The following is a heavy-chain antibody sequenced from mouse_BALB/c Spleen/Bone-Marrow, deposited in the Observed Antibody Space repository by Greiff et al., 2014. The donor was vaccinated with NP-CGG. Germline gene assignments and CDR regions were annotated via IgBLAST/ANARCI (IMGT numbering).Heavy chain of an antibody. CDR3: SRYYFGGGYNYALDY. V-gene: IGHV3-2*02. J-gene: IGHJ4*01. Sequence: EVQLQQSGPGLVKSSQSLSLTCTVTGYSTTSDYAWNWIRQFPGNKLEWMGYISYSGGTSHNPSLKSRISLTRDTSKNQFFLQLNSVTTEDTATYYCSRYYFGGGYNYALDYWGQGTSVTVSS. CDR1: GYSTTSDYA. D-gene: IGHD1-1*01. CDR2: ISYSGGT.